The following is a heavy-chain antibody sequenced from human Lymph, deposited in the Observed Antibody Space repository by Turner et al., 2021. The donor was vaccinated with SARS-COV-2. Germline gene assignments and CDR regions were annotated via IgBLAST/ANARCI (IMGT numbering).Heavy chain of an antibody. V-gene: IGHV1-69*01. D-gene: IGHD2-15*01. CDR3: ARGAAYCSGGSCYRKGFDY. J-gene: IGHJ4*02. CDR1: GGTFSSSA. Sequence: QVHLVQSGAEVKKPGSSVKVSCKASGGTFSSSAISWVRQAPGQGLEWLGGIIPIFGTANYAQRFQGRVTITADESTSTAYMELRSLRSEDTAVYYCARGAAYCSGGSCYRKGFDYWGQGTPVTVSS. CDR2: IIPIFGTA.